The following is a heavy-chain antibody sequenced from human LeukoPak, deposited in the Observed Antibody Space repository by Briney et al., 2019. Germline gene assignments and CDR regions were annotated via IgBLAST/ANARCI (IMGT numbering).Heavy chain of an antibody. CDR1: GFTFSSYG. CDR2: IWYDGSNK. Sequence: GGSLRLSCAASGFTFSSYGMHWVRQAPGKGLEWVAVIWYDGSNKYYADSVKGRFTISRDNAKNSLYLQMNSLRVEDTALYYCAAYYDSSGPFDYWGQGTLVTVSS. D-gene: IGHD3-22*01. CDR3: AAYYDSSGPFDY. J-gene: IGHJ4*02. V-gene: IGHV3-33*03.